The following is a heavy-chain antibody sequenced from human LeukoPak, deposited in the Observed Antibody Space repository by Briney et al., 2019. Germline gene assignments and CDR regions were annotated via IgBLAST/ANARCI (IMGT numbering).Heavy chain of an antibody. CDR3: ASGGVVAGDYYYGMDV. J-gene: IGHJ6*02. D-gene: IGHD3-16*01. CDR2: ISAYNGNT. V-gene: IGHV1-18*01. Sequence: ASVKVSCKASGYTFTSYGISWVRQAPGQGLEWMGWISAYNGNTNCAQKLQGRVTMTTDTSTSTAYMELRSLRSDDTAVYYCASGGVVAGDYYYGMDVWGQGTTVTVSS. CDR1: GYTFTSYG.